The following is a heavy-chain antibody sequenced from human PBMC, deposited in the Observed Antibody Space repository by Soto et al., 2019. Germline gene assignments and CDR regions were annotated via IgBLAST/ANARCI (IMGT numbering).Heavy chain of an antibody. J-gene: IGHJ4*02. D-gene: IGHD5-18*01. V-gene: IGHV3-23*01. Sequence: EVHLLESGGGLVQPGGSLRLSCAASELSSSNHAMTWVRQAPGKGLEWVSGSSGSDGGAYYADSVKGRFTISRDNSRGTLYLEMNSLRVEDTAVYYCASGGLHGYTNGGLSYFHSWGQGTLVTVSS. CDR2: SSGSDGGA. CDR3: ASGGLHGYTNGGLSYFHS. CDR1: ELSSSNHA.